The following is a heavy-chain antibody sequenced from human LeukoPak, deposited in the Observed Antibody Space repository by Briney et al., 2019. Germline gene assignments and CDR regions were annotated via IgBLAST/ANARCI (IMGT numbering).Heavy chain of an antibody. D-gene: IGHD1-26*01. CDR2: ISSSSSYI. J-gene: IGHJ6*03. Sequence: GGSLRLSCAASGFTFSSYSMNWVRQAPGKGLEWVSSISSSSSYIYYADSVKGRFTISRDNAKNSLYLQMNSLRAEDTAVYYCARPSGSYPRHYYYYMDVWGKGTTVTVSS. V-gene: IGHV3-21*01. CDR1: GFTFSSYS. CDR3: ARPSGSYPRHYYYYMDV.